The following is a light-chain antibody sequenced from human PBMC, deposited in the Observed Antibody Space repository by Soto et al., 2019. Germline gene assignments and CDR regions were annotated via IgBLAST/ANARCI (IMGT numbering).Light chain of an antibody. CDR1: QSVSSSY. CDR2: GAS. J-gene: IGKJ1*01. V-gene: IGKV3-20*01. Sequence: EIVLTQSPGTLSLSPGERATLSCRASQSVSSSYLAWYQQKPGQAPRLLIYGASSRATGIPDRFSGSGSGTDFTLTISNLQPDDFATYYCQQYESYSPWAFGQGTKVDIK. CDR3: QQYESYSPWA.